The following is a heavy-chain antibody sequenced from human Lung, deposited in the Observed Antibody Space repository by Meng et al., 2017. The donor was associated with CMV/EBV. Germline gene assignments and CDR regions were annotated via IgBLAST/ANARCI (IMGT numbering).Heavy chain of an antibody. D-gene: IGHD2-2*01. Sequence: SVXVSXXASGYTFTGYYMHWVRQAPGQGLEWMGWINPNSGGTNYAQKFQGRVTMTRDTSISTAYMELSRLRSDDTAVYYCARDRVPAAFRDYGMDVWGQGTXVTVSS. J-gene: IGHJ6*02. CDR2: INPNSGGT. CDR3: ARDRVPAAFRDYGMDV. V-gene: IGHV1-2*02. CDR1: GYTFTGYY.